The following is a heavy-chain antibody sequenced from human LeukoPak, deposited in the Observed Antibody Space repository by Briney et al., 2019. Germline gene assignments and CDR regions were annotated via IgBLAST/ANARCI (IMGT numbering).Heavy chain of an antibody. V-gene: IGHV3-30*18. Sequence: GGSLRLSCAASGFTFSSYGMQWVRQAPGKGLEWVAVISYDGSNKYYADSVKGRFTISRDNSKNTLYLQMNSLRAEDTAVHYCAKDYGSGWYFDYWGQGTLVTVSS. CDR2: ISYDGSNK. J-gene: IGHJ4*02. CDR3: AKDYGSGWYFDY. CDR1: GFTFSSYG. D-gene: IGHD6-19*01.